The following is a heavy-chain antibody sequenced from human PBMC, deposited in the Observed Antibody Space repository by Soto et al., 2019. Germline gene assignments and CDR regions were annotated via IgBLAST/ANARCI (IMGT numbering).Heavy chain of an antibody. CDR3: VRGPYNHNSRYFDY. CDR2: INHSGIT. V-gene: IGHV4-34*01. Sequence: KPSETLSLTCTVSGGSFSGYFWTWIRQPPGKGLEWLAEINHSGITNYNPSVESRVSMSVDTSKNQFSLRLYSVTAADTAVYYCVRGPYNHNSRYFDYWGQGTLVTVSS. J-gene: IGHJ4*02. D-gene: IGHD1-1*01. CDR1: GGSFSGYF.